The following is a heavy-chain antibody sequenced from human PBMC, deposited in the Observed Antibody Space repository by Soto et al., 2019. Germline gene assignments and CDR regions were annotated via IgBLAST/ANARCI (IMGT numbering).Heavy chain of an antibody. CDR1: GYSISGGYY. V-gene: IGHV4-38-2*01. J-gene: IGHJ4*02. D-gene: IGHD3-10*01. CDR3: ASGGKVRGAIDY. CDR2: IYYSGRT. Sequence: SETLSLTCAVSGYSISGGYYWGWIRQPPGKGLEWIGSIYYSGRTYYNPSLKSRVTISVDTSKNQFSLKLSSVTAADTAVYYCASGGKVRGAIDYWGQGTLVTVSS.